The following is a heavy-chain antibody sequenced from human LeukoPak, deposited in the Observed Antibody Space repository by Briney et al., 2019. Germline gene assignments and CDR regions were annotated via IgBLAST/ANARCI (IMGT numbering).Heavy chain of an antibody. D-gene: IGHD1-7*01. Sequence: GGSLRLSCAASGFTFSSYGMHWVRQAPGKGLEWVAVIWYDGSNKYYADSVKGRFTISRDNSKNTLYLQMNSLRAEDTAVYYCASIGTRTGTLPLFDIWGQGTMVTVSS. J-gene: IGHJ3*02. V-gene: IGHV3-33*01. CDR1: GFTFSSYG. CDR2: IWYDGSNK. CDR3: ASIGTRTGTLPLFDI.